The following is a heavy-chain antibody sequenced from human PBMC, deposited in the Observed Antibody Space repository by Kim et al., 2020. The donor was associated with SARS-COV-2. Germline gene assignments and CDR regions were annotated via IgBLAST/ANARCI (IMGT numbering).Heavy chain of an antibody. D-gene: IGHD3-9*01. CDR3: AKVRERYFDWFEGYFDL. CDR2: ISWNSGSI. Sequence: GGSLRLSCAASGFTFDDYAMHWVRQAPGKGLEWVSGISWNSGSIGYADSVKGRFTISRDNAKNSLYLQMNSLRAEDTALYYCAKVRERYFDWFEGYFDLWGRGTLVTVSS. V-gene: IGHV3-9*01. J-gene: IGHJ2*01. CDR1: GFTFDDYA.